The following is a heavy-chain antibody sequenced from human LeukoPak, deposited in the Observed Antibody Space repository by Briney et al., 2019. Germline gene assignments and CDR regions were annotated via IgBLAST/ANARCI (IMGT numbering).Heavy chain of an antibody. V-gene: IGHV3-33*06. Sequence: PGRSLRLSCAASGFTFSSYGMHWVRQAPGKGLEWVAVIWYDGSNKYYADSVKGRFTISRDNSKNTLYLQMNSLRAEDTAVYYCAKVSDSSGYAGGYWGQGTLVTVSS. D-gene: IGHD3-22*01. CDR1: GFTFSSYG. J-gene: IGHJ4*02. CDR3: AKVSDSSGYAGGY. CDR2: IWYDGSNK.